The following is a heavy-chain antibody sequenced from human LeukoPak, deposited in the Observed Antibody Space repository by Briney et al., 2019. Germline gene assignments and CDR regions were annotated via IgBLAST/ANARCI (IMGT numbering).Heavy chain of an antibody. V-gene: IGHV3-7*05. D-gene: IGHD3-3*01. CDR3: ARIRRTDTIFGVVTPSGMDV. CDR1: GFTF. J-gene: IGHJ6*02. CDR2: IKQDGSEK. Sequence: GGSLRLSCAASGFTFILVRQAPGKGLEWVANIKQDGSEKYYVDSVKGRFTISRDNAKNSLYLQMNSLRAEDTAVYYCARIRRTDTIFGVVTPSGMDVWGQGTTVTVSS.